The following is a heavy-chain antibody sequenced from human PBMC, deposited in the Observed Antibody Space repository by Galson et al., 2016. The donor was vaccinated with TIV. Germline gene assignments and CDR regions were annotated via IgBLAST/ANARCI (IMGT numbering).Heavy chain of an antibody. CDR2: ISAYNGDT. J-gene: IGHJ4*02. Sequence: SVKVSCKASGYTFTSFGLSLARQAPGQGLEWMGWISAYNGDTYFGQRVQGRVTMTTDTSTSTAYMELRSLRSDDTAVYYCARAPPLLHSSCPMDQWGQGTPVTVAS. D-gene: IGHD3-22*01. V-gene: IGHV1-18*01. CDR3: ARAPPLLHSSCPMDQ. CDR1: GYTFTSFG.